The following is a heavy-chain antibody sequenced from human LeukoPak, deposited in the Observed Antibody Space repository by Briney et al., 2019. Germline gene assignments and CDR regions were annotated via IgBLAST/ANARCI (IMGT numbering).Heavy chain of an antibody. V-gene: IGHV4-34*01. CDR1: GGSFSGYY. CDR3: ARGVGAARNSAFDI. Sequence: SETLSLTCAVYGGSFSGYYWSWIRQPPGKGLEWIGEINHSGSTNYNPSLKSRVTISVDTSKNQFSLKLSSVTAADTAVYYCARGVGAARNSAFDISGQGTMVTVSS. J-gene: IGHJ3*02. CDR2: INHSGST. D-gene: IGHD6-6*01.